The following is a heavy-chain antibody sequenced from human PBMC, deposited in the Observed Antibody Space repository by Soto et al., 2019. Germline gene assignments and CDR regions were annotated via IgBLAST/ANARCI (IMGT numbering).Heavy chain of an antibody. CDR3: ARARTDGDNYFDY. Sequence: QVQLVESGGGVVQPGRSLRLSCAASGFTFSSYAMHWVRQAPGKGLEWVAVISYDGSNKYYADSVKGRFTISRDNSKNTLYLQMNSLRAEDTAVYYCARARTDGDNYFDYWGPGTLVTVSS. CDR2: ISYDGSNK. CDR1: GFTFSSYA. J-gene: IGHJ4*02. V-gene: IGHV3-30-3*01. D-gene: IGHD4-17*01.